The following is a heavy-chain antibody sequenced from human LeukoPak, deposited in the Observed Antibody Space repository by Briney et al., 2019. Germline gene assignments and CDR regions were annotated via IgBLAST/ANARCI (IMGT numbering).Heavy chain of an antibody. D-gene: IGHD1-26*01. CDR1: GGSFSGYY. CDR2: INHSGST. CDR3: ARGRSVGATNGSDY. J-gene: IGHJ4*02. V-gene: IGHV4-34*01. Sequence: SETLSLTCAVYGGSFSGYYWSWIRHPPGKGLEWIGEINHSGSTNYNPSLKSRVTISVDTSKNQFSLKLSSVTAADTAVYYCARGRSVGATNGSDYWGQGTLVTVSS.